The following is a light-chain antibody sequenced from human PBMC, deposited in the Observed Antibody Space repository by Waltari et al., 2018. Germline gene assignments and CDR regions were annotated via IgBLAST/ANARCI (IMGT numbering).Light chain of an antibody. CDR1: SSDVGSYNY. J-gene: IGLJ3*02. CDR3: SSYTSSSTWV. Sequence: QSALTQPASVSGSPGQSLTISCTGTSSDVGSYNYFSWYQQHPGKAPKLMIYDVTKRPSGVSNRFSGSKSGNTASLTISGLQAEDEADYYCSSYTSSSTWVFGGGTKLTVL. CDR2: DVT. V-gene: IGLV2-14*01.